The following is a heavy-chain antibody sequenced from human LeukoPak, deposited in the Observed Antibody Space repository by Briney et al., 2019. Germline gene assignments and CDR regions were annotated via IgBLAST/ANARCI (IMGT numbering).Heavy chain of an antibody. CDR1: GGTFSSYA. CDR3: ARARSGPYGSGSLDAFDI. J-gene: IGHJ3*02. Sequence: SVKVSCKASGGTFSSYAISWVRQAPGQGLEWMGGVIPIFGTANYAQKFQGRVTITADTSTSTAYMQLSSLRSEDTAVYYCARARSGPYGSGSLDAFDIWGQGTMVTVSS. V-gene: IGHV1-69*06. D-gene: IGHD3-10*01. CDR2: VIPIFGTA.